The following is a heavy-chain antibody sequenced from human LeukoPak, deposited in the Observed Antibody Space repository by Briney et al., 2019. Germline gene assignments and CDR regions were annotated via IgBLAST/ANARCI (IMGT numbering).Heavy chain of an antibody. D-gene: IGHD6-13*01. CDR2: ISGSGGST. CDR1: GFTFSSYA. CDR3: ANPGIAAAGKDY. J-gene: IGHJ4*02. V-gene: IGHV3-23*01. Sequence: GGSLRLSCAASGFTFSSYAMSWVRQGPGKRLEWVSAISGSGGSTYYADSVKGRFTISRDNSKNTLYLQMNSLRAEDTAVYYCANPGIAAAGKDYWGQGTLVTVSS.